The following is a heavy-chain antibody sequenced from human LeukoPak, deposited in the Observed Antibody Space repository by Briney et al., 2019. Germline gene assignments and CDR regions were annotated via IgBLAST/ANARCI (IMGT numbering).Heavy chain of an antibody. V-gene: IGHV4-59*08. CDR2: MHHSGST. Sequence: PSETLSPTCTVSGGSIRSYYWSWIRQPPGKGLEWIGYMHHSGSTKHNPYLKSRVTISVDTSKSQFSLKLSSVTAADTAVYYCARHAAVEGSSGWSPLWWFDPWGQGTLVTVSS. J-gene: IGHJ5*02. CDR1: GGSIRSYY. D-gene: IGHD6-19*01. CDR3: ARHAAVEGSSGWSPLWWFDP.